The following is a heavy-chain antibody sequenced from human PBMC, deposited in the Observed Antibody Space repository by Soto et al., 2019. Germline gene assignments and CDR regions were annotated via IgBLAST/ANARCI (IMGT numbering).Heavy chain of an antibody. CDR1: GFPFSDYS. J-gene: IGHJ5*02. D-gene: IGHD1-26*01. CDR2: LSSGSSYV. V-gene: IGHV3-21*01. Sequence: EVQLVESGGGLVNPGGSLRLSCAASGFPFSDYSMNWVRQAPGKGLEWVSCLSSGSSYVYYADSVRGRFTVSRDNAKNSLYLQMNSLRAEDTAVYYCARSPRGVAVVRWFGPWGQGTLVTVSS. CDR3: ARSPRGVAVVRWFGP.